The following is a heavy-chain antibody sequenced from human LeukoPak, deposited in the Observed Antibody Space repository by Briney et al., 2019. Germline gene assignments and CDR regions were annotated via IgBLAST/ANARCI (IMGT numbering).Heavy chain of an antibody. J-gene: IGHJ4*02. CDR1: GYTFTSYA. D-gene: IGHD3-10*01. CDR3: ARVCDGSGSYYSLRY. Sequence: SVKVSCKASGYTFTSYAISWVRQAPGQGLEWMGGIIPIFGTANYAQKFQGRVTITADESTSTAYMELSSLRSEDTAVYYCARVCDGSGSYYSLRYWGQGTLVTVSS. CDR2: IIPIFGTA. V-gene: IGHV1-69*13.